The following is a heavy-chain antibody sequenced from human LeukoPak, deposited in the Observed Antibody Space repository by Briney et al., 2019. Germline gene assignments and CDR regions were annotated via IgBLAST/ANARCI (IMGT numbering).Heavy chain of an antibody. D-gene: IGHD3-22*01. Sequence: SETLSLTCTVSGGSISTNYWSWIRQPAGKGLEWIGRIYTSGSTNYNPSLKSRVTMSVDTSKNQFSLKLSSVTAADTAVYYCARDRYYDSSGYNEDTLDAFDIWGQGTMVTVSS. CDR1: GGSISTNY. CDR3: ARDRYYDSSGYNEDTLDAFDI. J-gene: IGHJ3*02. V-gene: IGHV4-4*07. CDR2: IYTSGST.